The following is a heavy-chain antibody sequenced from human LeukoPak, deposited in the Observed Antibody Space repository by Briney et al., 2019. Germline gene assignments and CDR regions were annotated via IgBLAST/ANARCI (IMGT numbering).Heavy chain of an antibody. CDR2: INSDGSYT. J-gene: IGHJ4*02. Sequence: GGSLRLSCAASGFTFSTYWMHWVRQGPGKGLVWVSHINSDGSYTSYADSVKGRFTISRDNAKNTLYLQMNSLRAEDTAVYYCAKDHFGYSSSSDFDYWGQGTLVTVSS. V-gene: IGHV3-74*01. CDR1: GFTFSTYW. CDR3: AKDHFGYSSSSDFDY. D-gene: IGHD2-2*01.